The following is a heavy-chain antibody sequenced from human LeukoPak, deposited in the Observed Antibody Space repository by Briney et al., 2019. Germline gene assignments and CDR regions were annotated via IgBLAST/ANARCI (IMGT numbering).Heavy chain of an antibody. D-gene: IGHD4-17*01. CDR1: GFTFDDFA. Sequence: GGSLRLSCAASGFTFDDFAMHWVRQAPGKGLEWVSGISWNSGSIGYADSVKGRFTISRDNAKNSLYLQVNSLRPEGTALYFCAKGKGGTTAGLDYWGQGTLVTVSS. V-gene: IGHV3-9*01. J-gene: IGHJ4*02. CDR3: AKGKGGTTAGLDY. CDR2: ISWNSGSI.